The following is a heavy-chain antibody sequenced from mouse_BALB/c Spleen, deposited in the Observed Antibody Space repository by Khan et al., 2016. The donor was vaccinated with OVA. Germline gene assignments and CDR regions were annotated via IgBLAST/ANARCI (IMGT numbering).Heavy chain of an antibody. V-gene: IGHV3-2*02. J-gene: IGHJ4*01. CDR3: ARDGSRYNYAMDY. Sequence: VQLKQSGPGLVNPSQSLSLTCTVTGYSITSDYAWNWIRQFPGNKLEWMGYINYSGSTYYNPALKSRIPIPRDTSKNQFFLQLNSVTTEDTATYYCARDGSRYNYAMDYWGQGTSVTVSS. CDR2: INYSGST. CDR1: GYSITSDYA. D-gene: IGHD2-3*01.